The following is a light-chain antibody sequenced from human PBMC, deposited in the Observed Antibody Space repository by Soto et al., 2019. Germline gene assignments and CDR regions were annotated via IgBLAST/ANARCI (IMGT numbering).Light chain of an antibody. CDR2: DAS. J-gene: IGKJ2*01. V-gene: IGKV3-11*01. Sequence: EIVLTQSPATLSLSPGERATLSCRASQSVCTFLSWYQQKTGQAPRLIIYDASNTATSIEARFSGSGCGTDIALTISSVEPEDFADYCYQHRTSWARTFGQGTKLDIK. CDR1: QSVCTF. CDR3: QHRTSWART.